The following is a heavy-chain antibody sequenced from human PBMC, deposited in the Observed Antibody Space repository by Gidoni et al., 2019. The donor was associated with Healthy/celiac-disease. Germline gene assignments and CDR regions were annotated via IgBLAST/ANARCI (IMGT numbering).Heavy chain of an antibody. D-gene: IGHD2-2*01. J-gene: IGHJ4*02. Sequence: FSSYAMHWVRQAPGKGLEYVSALSSNGGSTYYADSVKGRFTISRDNSKNTLYLQMSSLRAEDTAVYYCVKDPFCSSTSCYHRGGFDYWGQGTLVTVSS. CDR3: VKDPFCSSTSCYHRGGFDY. CDR2: LSSNGGST. CDR1: FSSYA. V-gene: IGHV3-64D*06.